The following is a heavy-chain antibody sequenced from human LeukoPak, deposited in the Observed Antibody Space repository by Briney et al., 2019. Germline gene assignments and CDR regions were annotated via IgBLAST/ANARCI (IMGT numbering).Heavy chain of an antibody. CDR1: GFIFSNDA. V-gene: IGHV3-64D*06. Sequence: PGGSLRLSCGASGFIFSNDAMHWVRQAPGKGPEYVSAISGSGNGGSIYYADSVKGRFTISRDDSKSIVYLQMNGLRSEDTAVYYCVKDFGRVRGTPDSWGQGTLVTVSS. D-gene: IGHD2/OR15-2a*01. J-gene: IGHJ4*02. CDR2: ISGSGNGGSI. CDR3: VKDFGRVRGTPDS.